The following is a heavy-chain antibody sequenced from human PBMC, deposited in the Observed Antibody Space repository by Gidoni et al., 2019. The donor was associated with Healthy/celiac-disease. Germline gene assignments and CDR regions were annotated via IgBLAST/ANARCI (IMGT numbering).Heavy chain of an antibody. J-gene: IGHJ6*02. CDR1: GFNFSSYG. D-gene: IGHD6-13*01. CDR2: IWYDGSNK. CDR3: VKGIAAAAPEVNYYYGMDV. Sequence: QVRLVGSGGGVVQPGRSLRLSCAASGFNFSSYGLHWGRQSPGKGLAWGAVIWYDGSNKYYADTVKGRFTSSRENSKNTLYLQMNSLRAEDTAVYYCVKGIAAAAPEVNYYYGMDVWGQGTTVTVSS. V-gene: IGHV3-33*06.